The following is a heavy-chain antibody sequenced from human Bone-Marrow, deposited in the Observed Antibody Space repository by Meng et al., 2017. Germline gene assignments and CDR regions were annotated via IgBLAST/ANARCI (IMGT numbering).Heavy chain of an antibody. CDR3: ASVSSGWYSDHY. J-gene: IGHJ4*02. D-gene: IGHD6-19*01. CDR2: IYTSGST. CDR1: GGSISSGSYY. Sequence: SETLSLTCTVSGGSISSGSYYWSWIRQPAGKGLEWIGRIYTSGSTNYNPSLKSRVTISVDTSKNQFSLKLSSVTAADTAVYYCASVSSGWYSDHYWGQGTLVTVSS. V-gene: IGHV4-61*02.